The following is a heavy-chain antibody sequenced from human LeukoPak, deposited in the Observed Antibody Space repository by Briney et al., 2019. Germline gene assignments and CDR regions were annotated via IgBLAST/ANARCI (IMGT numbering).Heavy chain of an antibody. CDR1: GFTFANYA. CDR2: ISGSGGST. V-gene: IGHV3-23*01. D-gene: IGHD5-24*01. Sequence: PGGSLRLSCAGSGFTFANYAMSWVRQGPGKGLEWVSTISGSGGSTYYADSVKGRFTISRDNSKDTLYLQMDSLRAEDTAIYYCARDIQLSTWGLGTKVTVSS. CDR3: ARDIQLST. J-gene: IGHJ3*01.